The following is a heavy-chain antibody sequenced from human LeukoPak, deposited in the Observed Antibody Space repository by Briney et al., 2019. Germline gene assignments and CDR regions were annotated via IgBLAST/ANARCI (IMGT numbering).Heavy chain of an antibody. CDR2: MSYDGSNK. Sequence: GGSLTLSCAASGFPFSIYNMHWVRQAPGKGLEWVAVMSYDGSNKYHADSVKGRFTISRDNSKNTLYLQMSSLRAEDTAVYYCARDSSDIVVVYGFDYWGQGTLVTVSS. CDR3: ARDSSDIVVVYGFDY. D-gene: IGHD2-2*01. V-gene: IGHV3-30-3*01. J-gene: IGHJ4*02. CDR1: GFPFSIYN.